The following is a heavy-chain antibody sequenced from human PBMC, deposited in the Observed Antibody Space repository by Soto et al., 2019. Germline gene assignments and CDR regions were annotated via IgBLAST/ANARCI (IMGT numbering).Heavy chain of an antibody. Sequence: GGSLRLSCAASGFTFSSYGMHWVRQAPGKGLEWVAVISYDGSNKYYADSVKGRFTISRDNSKNTLYLQMNSLRAEDTAVYYCAKGAQYCSSTSCYSYFDYWGQGTLVTVSS. CDR1: GFTFSSYG. CDR3: AKGAQYCSSTSCYSYFDY. V-gene: IGHV3-30*18. D-gene: IGHD2-2*02. CDR2: ISYDGSNK. J-gene: IGHJ4*02.